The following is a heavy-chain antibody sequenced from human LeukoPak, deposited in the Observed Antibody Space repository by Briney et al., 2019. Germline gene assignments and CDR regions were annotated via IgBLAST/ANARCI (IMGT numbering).Heavy chain of an antibody. CDR3: AKYEGTYCTNGVCYTGYFQH. J-gene: IGHJ1*01. V-gene: IGHV3-23*01. D-gene: IGHD2-8*01. CDR2: ISGSGGST. Sequence: GGSLRLSCAASGFTFSSYAMSWVGQAPGKGLEWWSAISGSGGSTYYADTVKGRFTISRDNSKNTLYLQMNSLRAEDTAVYYCAKYEGTYCTNGVCYTGYFQHWGQGTLVTVSS. CDR1: GFTFSSYA.